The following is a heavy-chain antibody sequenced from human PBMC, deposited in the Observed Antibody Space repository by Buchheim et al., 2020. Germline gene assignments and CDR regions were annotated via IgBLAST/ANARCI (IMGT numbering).Heavy chain of an antibody. D-gene: IGHD1-26*01. CDR2: ISGSGGST. J-gene: IGHJ4*02. V-gene: IGHV3-23*01. CDR1: GFTFSSYA. CDR3: AKILGKVGATTRPPPIFDY. Sequence: EVQLLESGGGLVQPGGSLRLSCAASGFTFSSYAMSWVRQAPGKGLEWVSAISGSGGSTYYADSVTGLFTISRDNSTNTLYLQMNSLRAEDTAVYYCAKILGKVGATTRPPPIFDYWGQGTL.